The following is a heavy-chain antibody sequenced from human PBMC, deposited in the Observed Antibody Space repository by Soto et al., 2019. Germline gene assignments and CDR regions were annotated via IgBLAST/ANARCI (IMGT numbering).Heavy chain of an antibody. Sequence: SETLSLTCTVSGGSLNNRYWSWVRQPPGKVLEWIAYIYYTGSTNYNPSLKSRVTISVDTSKNQFSLNLSSVTAADTAVYYCAREEDIVVVPAANWFDPWGQGTLVTVSS. CDR1: GGSLNNRY. CDR3: AREEDIVVVPAANWFDP. D-gene: IGHD2-2*01. V-gene: IGHV4-59*11. J-gene: IGHJ5*02. CDR2: IYYTGST.